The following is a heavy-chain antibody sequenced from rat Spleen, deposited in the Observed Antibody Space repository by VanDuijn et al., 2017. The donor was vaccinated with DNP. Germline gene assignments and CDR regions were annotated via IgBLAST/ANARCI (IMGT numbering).Heavy chain of an antibody. CDR1: GFTFSDYY. J-gene: IGHJ3*01. CDR3: ARRGHTTGLNWFAY. CDR2: ISPSGSRP. D-gene: IGHD1-9*01. Sequence: EVQLVESGGGLVQPGRSLRLSCAASGFTFSDYYMAWVRQAPKKGLEWVAAISPSGSRPYSPDSVKGRFTISRDNAKSTLYLQMDSLRSEDTATYYCARRGHTTGLNWFAYWGQGTLVTVSS. V-gene: IGHV5-7*01.